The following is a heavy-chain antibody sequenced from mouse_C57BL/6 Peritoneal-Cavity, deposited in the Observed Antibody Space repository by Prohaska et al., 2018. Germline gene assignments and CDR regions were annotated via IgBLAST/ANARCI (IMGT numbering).Heavy chain of an antibody. J-gene: IGHJ3*01. CDR1: GYTFTDYY. V-gene: IGHV1-75*01. Sequence: QVQLQQSGPELVKPGASVKISCKASGYTFTDYYINWVKQRPGQGLEWNGWIFPGSGSTYYNEKFKGKATRTVDNSSCTAYMLLSSLTSEDSAVYFCARSGGSSLRFAYWGQGTLVTVSA. CDR3: ARSGGSSLRFAY. D-gene: IGHD1-1*01. CDR2: IFPGSGST.